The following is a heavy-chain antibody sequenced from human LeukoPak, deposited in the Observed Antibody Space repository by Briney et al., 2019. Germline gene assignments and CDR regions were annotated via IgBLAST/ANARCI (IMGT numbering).Heavy chain of an antibody. J-gene: IGHJ6*02. Sequence: ASVKVSCKASGYTFTGYCMHWVRQAPGQGLEWMGWINPNSGGTNYAQKFQGRVTMTRDTSISTAYMELSRLRSDDTAVYYCARAYYDFWSGPRKGMDVWGQGTTVTVSS. CDR1: GYTFTGYC. CDR2: INPNSGGT. V-gene: IGHV1-2*02. CDR3: ARAYYDFWSGPRKGMDV. D-gene: IGHD3-3*01.